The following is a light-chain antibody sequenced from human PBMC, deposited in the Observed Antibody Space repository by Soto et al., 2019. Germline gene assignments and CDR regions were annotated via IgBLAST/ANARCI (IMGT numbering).Light chain of an antibody. V-gene: IGKV1-12*01. J-gene: IGKJ1*01. Sequence: DIQMTQSPSSVPASVGDRVTITCRASQGVSSYLAWYQQKPGKAPELLIYAASNLRSGVPSRFSGSGSGTDFTLTISSLQPEDFATYYCQQADSFPRTFGPGTKVEI. CDR3: QQADSFPRT. CDR2: AAS. CDR1: QGVSSY.